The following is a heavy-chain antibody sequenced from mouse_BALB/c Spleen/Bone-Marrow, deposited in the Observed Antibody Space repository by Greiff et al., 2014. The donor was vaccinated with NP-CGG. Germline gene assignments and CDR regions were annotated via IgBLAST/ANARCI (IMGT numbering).Heavy chain of an antibody. J-gene: IGHJ2*01. CDR3: ARGIRLPLDY. Sequence: QVQLQQPGPELVRPGESVKISCKGSGFTFTDYAMHWVKRSHAKSLEWIGVISIYYGNTNYNQKFKGKATMTVDKSSSTAYMELARLTSEDSAIYYCARGIRLPLDYWGQGTTLTVSS. D-gene: IGHD1-2*01. V-gene: IGHV1-67*01. CDR2: ISIYYGNT. CDR1: GFTFTDYA.